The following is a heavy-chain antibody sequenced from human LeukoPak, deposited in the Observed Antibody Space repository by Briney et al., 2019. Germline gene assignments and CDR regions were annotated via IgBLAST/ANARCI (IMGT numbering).Heavy chain of an antibody. CDR2: IIPILGIA. V-gene: IGHV1-69*04. CDR3: ARSESGYDYYSDY. J-gene: IGHJ4*02. Sequence: SVKVSCKASGGTFSSYAISWVRQAPGQGLEWMGRIIPILGIANYAQKFQGRVTITADKSTSTAYMELSSLRSEDTAVYYCARSESGYDYYSDYWGQGTLVTVSS. D-gene: IGHD5-12*01. CDR1: GGTFSSYA.